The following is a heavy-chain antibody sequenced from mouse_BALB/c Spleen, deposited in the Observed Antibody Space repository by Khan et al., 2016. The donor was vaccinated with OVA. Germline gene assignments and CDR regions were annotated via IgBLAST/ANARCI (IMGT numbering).Heavy chain of an antibody. D-gene: IGHD1-1*01. CDR2: ISYSGNT. V-gene: IGHV3-2*02. CDR3: ARIYGGDFDY. J-gene: IGHJ2*01. CDR1: GYSITSDYA. Sequence: VQLKQSGPGLVKPSQSLSLTCTVTGYSITSDYAWNWIRQFPGNKLGWMGYISYSGNTKYTPSLKSRISINRDTSKNQFFLQLNSVTIEDTATYYCARIYGGDFDYWGQGTTLTVSS.